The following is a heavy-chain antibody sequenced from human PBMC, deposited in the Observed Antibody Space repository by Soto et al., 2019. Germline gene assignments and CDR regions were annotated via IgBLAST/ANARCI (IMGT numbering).Heavy chain of an antibody. CDR3: ARLTVDGREYYYIDK. CDR2: VHYSGNT. Sequence: QVQLQESGPGLVRASETLSLNCSVSGGSLSIFNWGWFRQPPGKGLEWIGYVHYSGNTDYSPSLGARDTISMDASRNGFSLKLRSVTAADTPLYYCARLTVDGREYYYIDKWGQGTVVPVSS. V-gene: IGHV4-59*08. D-gene: IGHD3-16*01. CDR1: GGSLSIFN. J-gene: IGHJ4*02.